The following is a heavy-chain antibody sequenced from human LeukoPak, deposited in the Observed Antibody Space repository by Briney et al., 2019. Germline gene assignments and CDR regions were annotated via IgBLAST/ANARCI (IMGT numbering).Heavy chain of an antibody. Sequence: GASVKVSYKSSRYTFTNYGITWLRQAPAQGLEWMGCISNHNGNTNYAQKFQGRVNLTINTSAATTNMELWNLRSDDTAVYYCARHYLGSGSEDYWGQGTLVTVSS. CDR3: ARHYLGSGSEDY. CDR2: ISNHNGNT. D-gene: IGHD3-10*01. CDR1: RYTFTNYG. J-gene: IGHJ4*02. V-gene: IGHV1-18*01.